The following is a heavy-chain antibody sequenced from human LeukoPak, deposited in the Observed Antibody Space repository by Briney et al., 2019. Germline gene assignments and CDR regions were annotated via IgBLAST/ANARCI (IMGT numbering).Heavy chain of an antibody. CDR3: ARSSWFGSPALDY. J-gene: IGHJ4*02. Sequence: SETLSLTCTVSGGSISSFYWSWIRQPPGKGLEWIGYIYYSGSTNYNPSLKSRVTISVDTSKNQFSLKLSSVTAADTAVYYCARSSWFGSPALDYWGQGTLVTVSS. D-gene: IGHD3-10*01. CDR2: IYYSGST. V-gene: IGHV4-59*01. CDR1: GGSISSFY.